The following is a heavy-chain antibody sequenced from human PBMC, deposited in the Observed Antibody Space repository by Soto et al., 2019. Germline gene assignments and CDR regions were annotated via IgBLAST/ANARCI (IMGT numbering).Heavy chain of an antibody. CDR3: ARAVTQWLSDYYYYMDV. J-gene: IGHJ6*03. Sequence: GASVKVSCKASGYTFTSYGISWVRQAPGQGLEWMGWISAYNGNTNYAQKLQGRVTMTTDTSTSTAYMELRSLRSDDTAVYYCARAVTQWLSDYYYYMDVWGKGTTVTSP. V-gene: IGHV1-18*01. CDR2: ISAYNGNT. D-gene: IGHD6-19*01. CDR1: GYTFTSYG.